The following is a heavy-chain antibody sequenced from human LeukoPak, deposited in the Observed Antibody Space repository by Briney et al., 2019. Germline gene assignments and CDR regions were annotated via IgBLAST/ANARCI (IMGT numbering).Heavy chain of an antibody. Sequence: PSETLSLTCTVSGGSISSYYWSWIRQPPGKGLEWIGYIYYSGSTNYNPSLKSRVTISVDTSKNQFSLKLSSVTAADTAVYYCARMDLWSGYGFDYWGQGTLVTVSS. CDR2: IYYSGST. CDR3: ARMDLWSGYGFDY. D-gene: IGHD3-3*01. J-gene: IGHJ4*02. V-gene: IGHV4-59*08. CDR1: GGSISSYY.